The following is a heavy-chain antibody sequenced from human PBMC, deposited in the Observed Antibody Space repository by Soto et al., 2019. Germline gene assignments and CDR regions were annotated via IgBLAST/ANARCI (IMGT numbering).Heavy chain of an antibody. CDR1: GGSISSYY. CDR2: IYYSGST. CDR3: ARDLGTYYDFWSGYYDCYGMDV. D-gene: IGHD3-3*01. J-gene: IGHJ6*02. Sequence: SETLSLTCTVSGGSISSYYWSWIRQPPGKGLEWIGYIYYSGSTNYNPSLKSRVTISVDTSKNQFSLKLSSVTAADTAVYYCARDLGTYYDFWSGYYDCYGMDVWGQGTTVTVSS. V-gene: IGHV4-59*01.